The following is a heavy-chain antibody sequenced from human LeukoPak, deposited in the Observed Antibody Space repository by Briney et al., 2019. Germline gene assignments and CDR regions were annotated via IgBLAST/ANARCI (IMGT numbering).Heavy chain of an antibody. J-gene: IGHJ4*02. Sequence: PSQTLSLTCTVSGGSISSGSYYWSWVRQPAGKGLEWIGRIYTSGSTNYNPSLKSRVTISVDTSKNQFSLKLTSVTAADTAVYYCARQADVPSAIGYFDYWGQGTLVTVSS. CDR3: ARQADVPSAIGYFDY. V-gene: IGHV4-61*02. CDR2: IYTSGST. CDR1: GGSISSGSYY. D-gene: IGHD2-2*01.